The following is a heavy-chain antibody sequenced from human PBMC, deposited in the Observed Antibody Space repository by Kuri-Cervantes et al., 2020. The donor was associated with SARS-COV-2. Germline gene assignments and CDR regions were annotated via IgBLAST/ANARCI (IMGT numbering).Heavy chain of an antibody. D-gene: IGHD6-6*01. V-gene: IGHV4-59*01. J-gene: IGHJ6*03. CDR3: ARWGYSSSSSGLGYYYYYMDV. Sequence: GSLRLSCTVSGGSISSYYWSWIRQPPGKGLEWIGYIYYSGSTNYNPSLKSRVTISVDTSKNQFSLKLSSVTAADTAAYYCARWGYSSSSSGLGYYYYYMDVRGKGTTVTVSS. CDR1: GGSISSYY. CDR2: IYYSGST.